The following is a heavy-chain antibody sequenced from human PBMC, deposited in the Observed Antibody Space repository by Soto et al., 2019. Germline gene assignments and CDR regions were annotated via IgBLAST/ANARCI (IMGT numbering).Heavy chain of an antibody. J-gene: IGHJ4*02. CDR1: GGSISSGGYY. D-gene: IGHD3-16*02. V-gene: IGHV4-31*03. CDR2: IYYSGST. CDR3: ARGSYRAHY. Sequence: PSETLSLTCTVSGGSISSGGYYWSWIRQYPGKGLEWIGYIYYSGSTYYKPSLKSRVTISVDTSKNQLSPKLSSVTAADTAVYYCARGSYRAHYWGQGTLVTVSS.